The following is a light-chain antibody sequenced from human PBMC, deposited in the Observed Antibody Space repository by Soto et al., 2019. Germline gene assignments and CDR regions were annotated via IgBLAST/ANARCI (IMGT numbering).Light chain of an antibody. CDR3: QQYYSTPLT. V-gene: IGKV4-1*01. CDR1: ESVLYSSNNKNY. CDR2: WAS. J-gene: IGKJ4*01. Sequence: DIVXXQSPDSLAVSLGERATINCKSSESVLYSSNNKNYLAWYQQKPGHPPKLLIYWASTRESGVPDRFSGSGSGTDFTLTISSLQAEDVAVYYCQQYYSTPLTFGGGTKVEIK.